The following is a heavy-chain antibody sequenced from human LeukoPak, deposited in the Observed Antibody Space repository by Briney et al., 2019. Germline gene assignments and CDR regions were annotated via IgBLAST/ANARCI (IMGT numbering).Heavy chain of an antibody. J-gene: IGHJ5*02. V-gene: IGHV3-21*04. Sequence: TGGSLRLSCAASGFTFSTYSMNWVRQAPGKGLEWVSSISSSGSYIYYADSVKGRFTISRDNARSSLFLQMNSLRAGDTAVYYCARVSNPWGQGILVTVSS. CDR2: ISSSGSYI. CDR1: GFTFSTYS. CDR3: ARVSNP.